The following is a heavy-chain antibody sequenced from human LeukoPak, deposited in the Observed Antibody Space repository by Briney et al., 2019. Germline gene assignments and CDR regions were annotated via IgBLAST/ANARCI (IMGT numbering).Heavy chain of an antibody. CDR1: GYTFTNYW. J-gene: IGHJ2*01. V-gene: IGHV5-51*01. Sequence: GESLKISCKGSGYTFTNYWIGWVRQMPGKGLEWMGIMYPGDSDIRYSPSFEGQVTISADKSSGTAYLQWSSLKASDTAIYYCARQGIPRYFDLWGRGTLVTVSS. CDR2: MYPGDSDI. D-gene: IGHD2-21*01. CDR3: ARQGIPRYFDL.